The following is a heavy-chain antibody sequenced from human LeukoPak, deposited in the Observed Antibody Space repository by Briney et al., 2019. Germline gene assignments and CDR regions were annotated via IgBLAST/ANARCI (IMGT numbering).Heavy chain of an antibody. D-gene: IGHD3-3*01. CDR3: AREGGFYRPLDY. CDR2: VHLDGRT. CDR1: GVSVSSDNSY. Sequence: PSETLSLTCTVSGVSVSSDNSYWSWIRQPPGKGLEWIGEVHLDGRTNYNPSLKSRLIMSVDLPENHISLKLTSVTAADTAVYYCAREGGFYRPLDYSGQGTLVTVSS. J-gene: IGHJ4*02. V-gene: IGHV4-61*03.